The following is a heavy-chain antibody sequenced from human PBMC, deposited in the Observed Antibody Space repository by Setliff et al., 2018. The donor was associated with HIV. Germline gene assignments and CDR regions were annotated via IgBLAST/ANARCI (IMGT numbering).Heavy chain of an antibody. V-gene: IGHV7-4-1*02. Sequence: ASVKVSCKASGYSFADYAMNWVRQAPQQGLEWMGYINTNTGNPTYAQGFTGRFVFSFDTSVTTAYLQITGLRTEDTAVYFCARGGTHYDFWSGYRLGYFDLWGRGTPVTVSS. J-gene: IGHJ2*01. CDR2: INTNTGNP. CDR3: ARGGTHYDFWSGYRLGYFDL. CDR1: GYSFADYA. D-gene: IGHD3-3*01.